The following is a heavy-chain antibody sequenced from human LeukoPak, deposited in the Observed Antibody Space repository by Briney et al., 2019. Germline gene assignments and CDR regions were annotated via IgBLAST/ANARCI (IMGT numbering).Heavy chain of an antibody. V-gene: IGHV1-46*01. CDR3: ASSRDIAAAGIFDY. Sequence: GASVTVSRKASGYTFTSYYMHWVRQAPGQGLEWMGIINPSGGSTSYAQKFQGRVTMTRDTSTSTVYMELGSLRSEDTAVYYCASSRDIAAAGIFDYWGQGTLVTVSS. D-gene: IGHD6-13*01. J-gene: IGHJ4*02. CDR1: GYTFTSYY. CDR2: INPSGGST.